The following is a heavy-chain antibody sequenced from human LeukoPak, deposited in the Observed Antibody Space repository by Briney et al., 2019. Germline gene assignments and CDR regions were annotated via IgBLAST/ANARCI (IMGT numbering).Heavy chain of an antibody. Sequence: PSETLSLTCTVSGGSVSSGSYYWSWIRQPPGKGLEWIGDIYYSGSIKYNPSLKSRVIMSVDTSKNQFSLKLSSVTAADTAIYYCARENPSGYYNRPIDYWGQGTLVTVSS. CDR3: ARENPSGYYNRPIDY. D-gene: IGHD3-22*01. CDR1: GGSVSSGSYY. CDR2: IYYSGSI. J-gene: IGHJ4*02. V-gene: IGHV4-61*01.